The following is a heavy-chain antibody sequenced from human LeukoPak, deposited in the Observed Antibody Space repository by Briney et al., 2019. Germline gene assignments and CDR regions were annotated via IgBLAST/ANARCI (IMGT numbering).Heavy chain of an antibody. J-gene: IGHJ6*02. CDR3: ARDEVVAAPNYFGMVV. V-gene: IGHV1-8*01. D-gene: IGHD2-15*01. Sequence: ASLKVSCKASGYTFTSYEVNWVRQATGQGLEWMGWMNPNSGNTGLAQKFQGRVTLTRDTSLSTAYMELSNLRSDDTAVYYCARDEVVAAPNYFGMVVWGQGTTVSVSS. CDR1: GYTFTSYE. CDR2: MNPNSGNT.